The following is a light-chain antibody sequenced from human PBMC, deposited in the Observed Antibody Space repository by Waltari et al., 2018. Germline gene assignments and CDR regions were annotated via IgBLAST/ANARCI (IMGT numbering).Light chain of an antibody. V-gene: IGKV3-15*01. Sequence: EIVVTQSPATLSVSPGDTATVSCRASQSVSTNLAWYQHKPGQAPRLLIHAASTGATAIPARFSGSGSGTEFTLTVSSLHSEDSAVYYCQQYNVWPHTFGQGTRLEIK. J-gene: IGKJ2*01. CDR1: QSVSTN. CDR3: QQYNVWPHT. CDR2: AAS.